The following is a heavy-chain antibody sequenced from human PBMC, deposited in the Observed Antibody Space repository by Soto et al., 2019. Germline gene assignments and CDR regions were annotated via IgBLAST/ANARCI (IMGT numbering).Heavy chain of an antibody. CDR1: GYTFTDYW. CDR2: IHPDDSDI. J-gene: IGHJ4*02. V-gene: IGHV5-51*01. Sequence: DSLTIAFKGSGYTFTDYWIAWVRYMPGEGLESLGIIHPDDSDIRYSPSFQGQVTISADRSINTAYLQWGSLEASDTAIYYCARTSIAGIRGSFDSWGQGTLVTVSS. D-gene: IGHD2-21*01. CDR3: ARTSIAGIRGSFDS.